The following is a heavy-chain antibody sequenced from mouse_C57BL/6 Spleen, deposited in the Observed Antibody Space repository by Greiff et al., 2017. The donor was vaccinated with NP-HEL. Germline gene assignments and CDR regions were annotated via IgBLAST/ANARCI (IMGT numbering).Heavy chain of an antibody. CDR2: ISNGGGST. CDR3: ASGGSSYAMDY. J-gene: IGHJ4*01. V-gene: IGHV5-12*01. Sequence: EVKLMESGGGLVQPGGSLKLSCAASGFTFSDYYMYWVRQTPEKRLEWVAYISNGGGSTYYPDTVKGRFTISRDNAKNTLYLQMSRLKSEDTAMYYCASGGSSYAMDYWGQGTSVTVSS. D-gene: IGHD1-1*01. CDR1: GFTFSDYY.